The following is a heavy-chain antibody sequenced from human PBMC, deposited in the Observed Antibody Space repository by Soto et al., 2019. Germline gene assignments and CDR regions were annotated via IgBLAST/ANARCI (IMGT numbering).Heavy chain of an antibody. Sequence: GASVKVSCKASGGTFSSHAISWVRQAPGRGLEWMGGIIPIFGTTNYAQNFRARVTITADESTSTAYMELSSLTSEDTAVYYCGSVGYCSSTNCLFYYYHYGMDVWGQGTTFTVSS. V-gene: IGHV1-69*13. CDR1: GGTFSSHA. D-gene: IGHD2-2*03. J-gene: IGHJ6*02. CDR2: IIPIFGTT. CDR3: GSVGYCSSTNCLFYYYHYGMDV.